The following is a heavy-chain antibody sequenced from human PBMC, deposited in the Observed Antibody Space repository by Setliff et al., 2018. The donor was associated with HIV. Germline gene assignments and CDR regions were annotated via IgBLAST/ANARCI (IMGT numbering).Heavy chain of an antibody. CDR1: GYTFSNYG. CDR2: ITSYNGNT. J-gene: IGHJ2*01. Sequence: ASVKVSCKASGYTFSNYGITWVRQAPGQGLEWMGWITSYNGNTNYAKKLQGRVTMTTEKSTSIAYMELKSLRSEDTAVYYCARDQHSGRGSNFPWYSDLWGRGTLVTVSS. CDR3: ARDQHSGRGSNFPWYSDL. V-gene: IGHV1-18*01. D-gene: IGHD1-26*01.